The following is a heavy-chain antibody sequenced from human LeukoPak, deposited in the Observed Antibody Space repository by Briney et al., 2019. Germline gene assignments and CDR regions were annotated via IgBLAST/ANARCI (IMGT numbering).Heavy chain of an antibody. CDR3: AREYY. Sequence: GGSLRLSCAGSGFTFSSFWMSWVRQAPGKGLEWVANIKEDGSEKYYVDSVKGRFTISRDNAKNSLYLQMNSLRADDTAVYYGAREYYWGQGAWVTVPS. J-gene: IGHJ4*02. CDR1: GFTFSSFW. V-gene: IGHV3-7*03. CDR2: IKEDGSEK.